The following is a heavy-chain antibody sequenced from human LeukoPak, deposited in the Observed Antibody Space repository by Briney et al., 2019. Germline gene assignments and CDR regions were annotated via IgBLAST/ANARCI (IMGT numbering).Heavy chain of an antibody. D-gene: IGHD5-18*01. CDR1: GGSIRSSSYY. CDR2: IYYSGSTYYNPSYYNGST. J-gene: IGHJ6*04. Sequence: SETLSLTCTVSGGSIRSSSYYWGWIRQPPGKGLEWIGSIYYSGSTYYNPSYYNGSTYYNPSLKGRVTISVDTSKNQFSLKLSSVTAADTAVYYCARGLRYSYVVWGKGTTVTVSS. CDR3: ARGLRYSYVV. V-gene: IGHV4-39*07.